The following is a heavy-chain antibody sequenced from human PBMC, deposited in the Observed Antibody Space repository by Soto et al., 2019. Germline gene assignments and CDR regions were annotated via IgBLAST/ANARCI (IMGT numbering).Heavy chain of an antibody. Sequence: SVKVSCKASGGTFSSYAISWVRQAPGQGLEWMGGIIPIFGTANYAQKFQGRVTITADESTSTAYMELSSLRSEDTAVYYCARGLVGATTDPYYFDYWGQGTLVTVS. V-gene: IGHV1-69*13. J-gene: IGHJ4*02. CDR1: GGTFSSYA. CDR2: IIPIFGTA. D-gene: IGHD1-26*01. CDR3: ARGLVGATTDPYYFDY.